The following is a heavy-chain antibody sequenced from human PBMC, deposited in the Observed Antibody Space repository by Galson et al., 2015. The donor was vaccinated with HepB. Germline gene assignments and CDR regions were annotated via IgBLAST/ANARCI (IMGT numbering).Heavy chain of an antibody. V-gene: IGHV4-34*01. CDR1: GGSFSGYY. D-gene: IGHD1-26*01. J-gene: IGHJ6*02. CDR3: ARSGRYYYYGMDV. CDR2: INHSGST. Sequence: LTCAVYGGSFSGYYWSWIRQPPGKGLEWIGEINHSGSTNYNPSLKSRVTISVDTSKNQFSLKLSSVTAADTAVYYCARSGRYYYYGMDVWGQGTTVTVSS.